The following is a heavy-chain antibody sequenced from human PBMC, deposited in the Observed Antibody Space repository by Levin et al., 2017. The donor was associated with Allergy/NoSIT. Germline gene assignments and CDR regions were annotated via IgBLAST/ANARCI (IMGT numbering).Heavy chain of an antibody. J-gene: IGHJ4*02. V-gene: IGHV3-49*04. CDR2: IRNKAHGGTT. CDR3: ARGGPPNYDYNWGIYRDGYFDY. D-gene: IGHD3-16*02. CDR1: GFTFGDYA. Sequence: PGGSLRLSCTGSGFTFGDYAMSWVRQAPGKGLEWVGFIRNKAHGGTTEYAASVKGRLTISRDDSKSIAYLQMNSLKTEDTAVYFCARGGPPNYDYNWGIYRDGYFDYWGQGPLVTVSS.